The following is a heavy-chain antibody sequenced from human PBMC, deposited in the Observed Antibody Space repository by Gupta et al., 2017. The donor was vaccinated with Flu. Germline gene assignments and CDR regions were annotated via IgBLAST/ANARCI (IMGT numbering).Heavy chain of an antibody. V-gene: IGHV4-59*01. CDR2: LHGNGRA. J-gene: IGHJ6*02. D-gene: IGHD1-1*01. Sequence: QVHLQDSGPGLVKPSETLSVTCSVSTDTISRYCWSWIRQSPGKGLHWLAYLHGNGRAKYNPSLNSRVTMSADKTTRLVSLMLNFGTAADTAVYCCARSGYAGGAMDVWGPGTTVTVSS. CDR1: TDTISRYC. CDR3: ARSGYAGGAMDV.